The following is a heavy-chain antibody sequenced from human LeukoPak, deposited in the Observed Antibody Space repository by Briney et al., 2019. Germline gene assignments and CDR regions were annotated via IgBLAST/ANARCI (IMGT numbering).Heavy chain of an antibody. CDR3: AIDLYAPGSRTTDLDY. D-gene: IGHD3-10*01. CDR1: GFTFSSYG. Sequence: GGSLRLSCAASGFTFSSYGMHWVRQAPGKGLEWVSSIGSSSSYLFYADSVKGRFTISRDNAKNSLYLQMNSLRVEDTAVYYCAIDLYAPGSRTTDLDYWGQGTLVTVSS. J-gene: IGHJ4*02. V-gene: IGHV3-21*01. CDR2: IGSSSSYL.